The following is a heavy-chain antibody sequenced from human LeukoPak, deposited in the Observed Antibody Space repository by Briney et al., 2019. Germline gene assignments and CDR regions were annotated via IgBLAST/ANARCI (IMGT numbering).Heavy chain of an antibody. J-gene: IGHJ4*02. Sequence: GSLRLSCAASGFTFRTSGMNWVRRAPGKGLEWVSYISSSGTTISYAQSVKGRFTITRDNAQNSLTLHKNTLRADDTAVYYCAKDGGTHFDHWGQGTLVTVSS. CDR2: ISSSGTTI. D-gene: IGHD1-26*01. V-gene: IGHV3-48*01. CDR3: AKDGGTHFDH. CDR1: GFTFRTSG.